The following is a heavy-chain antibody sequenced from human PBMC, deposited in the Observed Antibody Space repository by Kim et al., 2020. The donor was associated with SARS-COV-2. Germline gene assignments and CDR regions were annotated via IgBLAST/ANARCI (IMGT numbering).Heavy chain of an antibody. Sequence: YGQKVQGRVIMTTDTSTKTDYMELWSLRSDDTAMYYCARGAYGDVSFDYWGQGTLVTVSS. CDR3: ARGAYGDVSFDY. V-gene: IGHV1-18*01. J-gene: IGHJ4*02. D-gene: IGHD4-17*01.